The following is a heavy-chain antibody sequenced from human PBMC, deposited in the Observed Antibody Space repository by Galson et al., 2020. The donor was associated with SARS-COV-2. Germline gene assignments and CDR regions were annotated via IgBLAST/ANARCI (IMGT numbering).Heavy chain of an antibody. Sequence: GGSLRLSCAASGFTFSTSWMSWVRQAPGKGLEWVANIKEDGSEKYYVDSVKGRFTISRDNTKNSLYLQMNSLRAEDTAVYYCARLSIAAPCADYWGQGTLVTVSS. D-gene: IGHD6-13*01. V-gene: IGHV3-7*01. CDR2: IKEDGSEK. J-gene: IGHJ4*02. CDR1: GFTFSTSW. CDR3: ARLSIAAPCADY.